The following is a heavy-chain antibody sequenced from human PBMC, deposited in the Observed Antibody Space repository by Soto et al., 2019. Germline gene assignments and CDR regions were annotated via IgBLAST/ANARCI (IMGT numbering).Heavy chain of an antibody. CDR1: GFSFSSYA. CDR2: ISYVGGYK. D-gene: IGHD6-19*01. Sequence: QVQLVESGGGVVQPGRSLRLSCADSGFSFSSYAMHWVRQAPGKGLEWVAIISYVGGYKYYAYSVKGRSTISRDNSKKMLYLQRTSLRADATAVYYCARLHLYAGGWGAALDLWGQGTMVAVSS. V-gene: IGHV3-30-3*01. J-gene: IGHJ3*01. CDR3: ARLHLYAGGWGAALDL.